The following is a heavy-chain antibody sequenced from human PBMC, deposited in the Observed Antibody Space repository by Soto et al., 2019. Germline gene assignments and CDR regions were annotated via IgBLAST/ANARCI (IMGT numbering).Heavy chain of an antibody. CDR3: ARIRCSGGSCYSGY. V-gene: IGHV4-39*01. J-gene: IGHJ4*02. CDR2: IYYSGST. D-gene: IGHD2-15*01. CDR1: GGSISSSSYY. Sequence: SETLSLTCTVPGGSISSSSYYWGWIRQPPGKGLEWIGSIYYSGSTYYNPSLKSRVTISVDTSKNQFSLKLSSVTAADTAVYYCARIRCSGGSCYSGYWGQGTLVTVSS.